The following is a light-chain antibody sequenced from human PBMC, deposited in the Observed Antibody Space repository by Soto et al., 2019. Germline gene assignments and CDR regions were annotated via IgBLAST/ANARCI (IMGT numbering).Light chain of an antibody. CDR2: GAS. CDR1: QSVSSN. CDR3: QQYGSSPLWT. V-gene: IGKV3-15*01. Sequence: EVVMTQSPATLSVSPGERATLSCRASQSVSSNLAWYQQKPGQAPRLLIYGASTRATGIPARFSGSGSGTEFTLTISRLEPEDFAVYYCQQYGSSPLWTFGQGTKA. J-gene: IGKJ1*01.